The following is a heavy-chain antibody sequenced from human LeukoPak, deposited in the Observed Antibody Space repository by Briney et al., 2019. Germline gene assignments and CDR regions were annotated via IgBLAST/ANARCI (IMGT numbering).Heavy chain of an antibody. J-gene: IGHJ6*02. V-gene: IGHV3-30*09. CDR2: ISYDGSNK. CDR1: GFTFSTST. Sequence: GRSLRLSCVASGFTFSTSTMHWVRRAPGKGLEWVAVISYDGSNKFYADSVKGRFAISRDNSKNTLYLQMNSLRGYDSAVYYCARPLSNGYFHDSGGYYPYAMDVWGQGTTVTVSS. D-gene: IGHD3-22*01. CDR3: ARPLSNGYFHDSGGYYPYAMDV.